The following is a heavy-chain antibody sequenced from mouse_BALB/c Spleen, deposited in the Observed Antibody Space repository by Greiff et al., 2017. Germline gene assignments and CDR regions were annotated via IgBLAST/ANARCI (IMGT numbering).Heavy chain of an antibody. V-gene: IGHV3-8*02. D-gene: IGHD1-1*01. CDR1: GDSITSGY. CDR3: ARGITTVVAPFDY. CDR2: ISYSGST. Sequence: EVKVVESGPSLVKPSQTLSLTCSVTGDSITSGYWNWIRKFPGNKLEYMGYISYSGSTYYNPSLKSRISITRDTSKNQYYLQLNSVTTEDTATYYCARGITTVVAPFDYWGQGTTLTVSS. J-gene: IGHJ2*01.